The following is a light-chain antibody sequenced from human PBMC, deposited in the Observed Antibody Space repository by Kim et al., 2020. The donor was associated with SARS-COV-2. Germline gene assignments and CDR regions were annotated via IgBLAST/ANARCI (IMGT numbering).Light chain of an antibody. CDR3: QQNGTSLRT. CDR1: QSVTSSY. CDR2: GAS. V-gene: IGKV3-20*01. J-gene: IGKJ1*01. Sequence: EIVLTQSPGTLSLSPGERATLSCRASQSVTSSYSAWYQQKPGQPPRLLIYGASNRATGIPDRFSGSGSGTGFTLTISRLESENLAVYYCQQNGTSLRTFGEGAKGDIK.